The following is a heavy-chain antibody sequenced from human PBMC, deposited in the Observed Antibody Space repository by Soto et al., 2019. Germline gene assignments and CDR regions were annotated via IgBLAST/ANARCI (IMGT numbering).Heavy chain of an antibody. Sequence: GESLKISCRDSGNTFTSYWISWVRQMPGKGLEWMGRMNPSDSYTDYSPSFQGHVTISADKSISTAYLQWSSLNASDTAMYYCASIPLIAAAEGMDFWGQGKTGTV. D-gene: IGHD6-13*01. CDR3: ASIPLIAAAEGMDF. J-gene: IGHJ6*01. V-gene: IGHV5-10-1*01. CDR1: GNTFTSYW. CDR2: MNPSDSYT.